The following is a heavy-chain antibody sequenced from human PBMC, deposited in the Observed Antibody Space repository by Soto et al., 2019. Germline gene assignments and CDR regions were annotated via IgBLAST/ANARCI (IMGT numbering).Heavy chain of an antibody. J-gene: IGHJ5*02. CDR2: INHSGST. D-gene: IGHD3-3*01. V-gene: IGHV4-34*01. CDR3: ARREPRFLDTRRLGWFDP. CDR1: GGSFSGYY. Sequence: SETLSLTCAVYGGSFSGYYWSWIRQPPGKGLEWIGEINHSGSTNYNPSLKSRVTISVDTSKNQFSLKLSSVTAADTAVYYCARREPRFLDTRRLGWFDPWGQGTLVTVSS.